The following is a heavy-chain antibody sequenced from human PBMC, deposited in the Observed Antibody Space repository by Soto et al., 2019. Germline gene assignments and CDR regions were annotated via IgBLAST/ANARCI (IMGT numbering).Heavy chain of an antibody. J-gene: IGHJ3*02. D-gene: IGHD6-19*01. CDR3: AHPTEAGTIVFDI. Sequence: QITLKESGPTLVKPTQTHTLTCSFSGLSLRTSGVGVGWVRQPPGKALEWLALIYWDDDLRYIPSLKNRLTITKHTYKNHVVLTMTNMDPVDTATYYCAHPTEAGTIVFDIWGQGAMVTVSS. CDR2: IYWDDDL. CDR1: GLSLRTSGVG. V-gene: IGHV2-5*02.